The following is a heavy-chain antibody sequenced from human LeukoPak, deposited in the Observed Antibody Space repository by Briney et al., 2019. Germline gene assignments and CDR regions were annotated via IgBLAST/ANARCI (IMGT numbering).Heavy chain of an antibody. CDR2: IYSSGST. Sequence: SETLSLTCTVSGDSISNYYWSWIRQPAGKGLEWIGRIYSSGSTNYNPSLKSRVTMSVDTSKNQFSLKLSSVTAADTAVYYCARGPPDFWSGSLGNYFDYWGQGTLVTVSS. CDR3: ARGPPDFWSGSLGNYFDY. V-gene: IGHV4-4*07. D-gene: IGHD3-3*01. CDR1: GDSISNYY. J-gene: IGHJ4*02.